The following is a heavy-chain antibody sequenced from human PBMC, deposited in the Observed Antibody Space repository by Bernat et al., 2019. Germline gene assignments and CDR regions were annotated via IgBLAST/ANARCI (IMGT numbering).Heavy chain of an antibody. D-gene: IGHD3-16*01. CDR2: ISYDGINK. CDR3: ARGVSGVGSYFQY. CDR1: GFTFNTYS. V-gene: IGHV3-30-3*01. Sequence: QVQLVESGGGVVQPGRSLRLSCAVSGFTFNTYSMYWVRQAPGKGLEWVAVISYDGINKYYADSVKGRFTVSRDNSKNTLYLKMDSLRAEDTAVYYCARGVSGVGSYFQYWGQGTLVTVSS. J-gene: IGHJ1*01.